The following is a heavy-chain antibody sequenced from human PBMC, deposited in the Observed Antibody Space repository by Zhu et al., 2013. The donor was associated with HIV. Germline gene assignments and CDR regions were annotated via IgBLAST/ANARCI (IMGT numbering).Heavy chain of an antibody. D-gene: IGHD2-2*01. CDR3: TRGPGYCSSTSCSDYYFSMDV. CDR1: GYRFVGFY. V-gene: IGHV1-18*04. Sequence: QSGADLKRPGASMRVSCKASGYRFVGFYLHWLRQAPGQGLEWVGWISTYYGHTNYAQRLQGRLTMTTDTSTSIAYMELRSLRSDDTAVYYCTRGPGYCSSTSCSDYYFSMDVWGKGTTVIVSS. CDR2: ISTYYGHT. J-gene: IGHJ6*03.